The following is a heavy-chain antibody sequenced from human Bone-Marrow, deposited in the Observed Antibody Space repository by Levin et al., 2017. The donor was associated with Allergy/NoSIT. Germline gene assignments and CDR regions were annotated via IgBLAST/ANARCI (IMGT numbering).Heavy chain of an antibody. CDR3: AKDGLLLWSRVDV. CDR1: GYTFGTYG. J-gene: IGHJ6*02. CDR2: ISKYGSNE. Sequence: LTGGSLRLSCAASGYTFGTYGMHWVRQAPGKGLEWVALISKYGSNEYYADSVKGRFTISRDDSKNTLFLQMNTLRVEDTAVYYCAKDGLLLWSRVDVWGQGTTVTVSS. V-gene: IGHV3-30*18. D-gene: IGHD2-15*01.